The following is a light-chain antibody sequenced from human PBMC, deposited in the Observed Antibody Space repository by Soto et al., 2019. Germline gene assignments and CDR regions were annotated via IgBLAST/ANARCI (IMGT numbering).Light chain of an antibody. CDR3: QHYGSSPPIT. CDR1: QSVRGTS. CDR2: DAS. J-gene: IGKJ5*01. Sequence: PGERATLSCRASQSVRGTSLAWYQQKPGQAPRLLIYDASSRATGIPDRFSGGGSGTNVTVTTSRQEPDDFAVYYCQHYGSSPPITFGQGTRREIK. V-gene: IGKV3-20*01.